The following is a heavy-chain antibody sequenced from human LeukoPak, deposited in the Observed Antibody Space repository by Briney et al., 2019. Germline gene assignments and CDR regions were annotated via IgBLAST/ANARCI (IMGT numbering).Heavy chain of an antibody. V-gene: IGHV1-2*02. J-gene: IGHJ4*02. CDR2: INPNSGAT. CDR1: GYTFTGYY. Sequence: ASVKVSCKTSGYTFTGYYMHWVRQAPGQGLEWMGWINPNSGATNYAQKFQGRVTMTRDTSINTAYMELSRLRSDDTAVYYCAKDTAMVYYFDYWGQGTLVTVSS. D-gene: IGHD5-18*01. CDR3: AKDTAMVYYFDY.